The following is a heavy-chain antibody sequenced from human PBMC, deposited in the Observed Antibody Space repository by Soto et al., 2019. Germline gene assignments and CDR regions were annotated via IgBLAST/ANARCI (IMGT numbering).Heavy chain of an antibody. D-gene: IGHD1-26*01. CDR2: IYYSGST. CDR3: ARAGLGDGSDY. CDR1: GGSVSSGSYY. V-gene: IGHV4-61*01. Sequence: QVQLQESGPGLVKPSETLSLTCTVSGGSVSSGSYYWSWIRQPPGKGLEWIGYIYYSGSTNYNPSLKSRVTISVDTSKNQFSLKLCSVTAADTAVYYCARAGLGDGSDYWGQGTLVTVSS. J-gene: IGHJ4*02.